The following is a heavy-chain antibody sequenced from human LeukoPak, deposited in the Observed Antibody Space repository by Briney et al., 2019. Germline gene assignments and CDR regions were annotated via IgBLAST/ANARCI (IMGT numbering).Heavy chain of an antibody. V-gene: IGHV3-30*03. J-gene: IGHJ6*02. CDR3: AREMGSSGWNYYGMDV. CDR1: GFTFSSYG. Sequence: PGRSLRLSCAASGFTFSSYGMRWVRQAPGKGLEWVAVISYDGSNKYADSVKGRFTISRDNSKNTLYLQMGSLRAEDMAVYYCAREMGSSGWNYYGMDVWGQGTTVTVSS. CDR2: ISYDGSNK. D-gene: IGHD6-19*01.